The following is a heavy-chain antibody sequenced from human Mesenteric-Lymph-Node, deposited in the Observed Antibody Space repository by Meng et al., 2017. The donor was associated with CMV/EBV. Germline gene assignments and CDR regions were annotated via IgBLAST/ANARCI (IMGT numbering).Heavy chain of an antibody. J-gene: IGHJ5*02. D-gene: IGHD2-2*02. Sequence: SETLSLTCSVSGGSISSYYWSWIRQPPGKGLEWIGYIYYTGSTNYNPSLKSRVTISVDTSKNQLSLKLSSVTAADTAVYYCARLRGSLYCSSSSCYKDWFDPWGQGTLVTVSS. V-gene: IGHV4-59*08. CDR2: IYYTGST. CDR1: GGSISSYY. CDR3: ARLRGSLYCSSSSCYKDWFDP.